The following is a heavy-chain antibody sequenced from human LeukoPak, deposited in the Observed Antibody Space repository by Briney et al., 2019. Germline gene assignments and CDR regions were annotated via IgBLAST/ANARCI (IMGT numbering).Heavy chain of an antibody. CDR3: ARTPPPLWFGEMEGGYFDL. Sequence: GGSLRLSCAASGFTVSSNYMSWVRQAPGKGLEWVSVIYSGGSTYYADSVKGRFTISRDNSKNTLYLQMNSLRAEDTAVYYCARTPPPLWFGEMEGGYFDLWGRGTLVTVSS. V-gene: IGHV3-66*01. J-gene: IGHJ2*01. CDR2: IYSGGST. D-gene: IGHD3-10*01. CDR1: GFTVSSNY.